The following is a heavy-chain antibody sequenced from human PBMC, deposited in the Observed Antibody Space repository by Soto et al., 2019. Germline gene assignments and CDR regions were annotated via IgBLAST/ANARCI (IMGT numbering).Heavy chain of an antibody. Sequence: SETLSLTCTVSGGSISSSSYYWGWIRQPPGKGLEWIGSIYYSGSTYYNPSLKSRVTISVDTSKNQFSLKLRSVTAADTAVYYCARHREGGVAGTEPYYYYYYGMDVWGQGTTVTVSS. CDR2: IYYSGST. V-gene: IGHV4-39*01. CDR1: GGSISSSSYY. CDR3: ARHREGGVAGTEPYYYYYYGMDV. J-gene: IGHJ6*02. D-gene: IGHD6-19*01.